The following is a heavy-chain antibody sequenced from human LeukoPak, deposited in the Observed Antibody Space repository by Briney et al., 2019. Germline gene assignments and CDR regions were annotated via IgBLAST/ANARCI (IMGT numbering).Heavy chain of an antibody. J-gene: IGHJ5*02. CDR2: IHDSGST. CDR3: ARDNTVSITLIPRRDWLDP. CDR1: GDSISNGDYY. V-gene: IGHV4-30-4*01. Sequence: SETLSLTCTVSGDSISNGDYYWGWIRQPPGKGLEWIGYIHDSGSTYYNPSLKTRLAMSVDTSKNQFSLNLSSVTAADTAVYYCARDNTVSITLIPRRDWLDPWGQGTLVTVSS. D-gene: IGHD3-22*01.